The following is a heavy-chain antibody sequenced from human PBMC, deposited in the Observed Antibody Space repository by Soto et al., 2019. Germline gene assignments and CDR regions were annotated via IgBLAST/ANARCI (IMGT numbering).Heavy chain of an antibody. D-gene: IGHD2-15*01. CDR1: GYTFTDYD. CDR2: LNPNSGET. Sequence: QEQLVQSGAEVKKPGASVKVSCKTSGYTFTDYDINWVRQATGQGLEWIGWLNPNSGETGYAQKLQGRVIMTLSASLSKASVELSSLRSEDTAVYYCERVAGAARPRCYHLFYPWGQVPLVTVAS. V-gene: IGHV1-8*01. J-gene: IGHJ5*02. CDR3: ERVAGAARPRCYHLFYP.